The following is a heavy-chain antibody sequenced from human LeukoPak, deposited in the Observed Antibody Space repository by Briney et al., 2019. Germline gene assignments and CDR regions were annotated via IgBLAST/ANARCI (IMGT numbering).Heavy chain of an antibody. CDR3: ARGTYYYDSSGYYLVDY. Sequence: TLSLTCTVSGGSISSGGYYWSWIRQHPGKGLEWIGYIYYSGSTYYNPSLKSRVTISVDTSKNQFSLKLSFVTAADTAVYYCARGTYYYDSSGYYLVDYWGQGTLVTVSS. CDR1: GGSISSGGYY. V-gene: IGHV4-31*03. J-gene: IGHJ4*02. CDR2: IYYSGST. D-gene: IGHD3-22*01.